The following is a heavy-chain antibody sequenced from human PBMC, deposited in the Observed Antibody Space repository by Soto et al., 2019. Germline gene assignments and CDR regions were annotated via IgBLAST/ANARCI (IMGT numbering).Heavy chain of an antibody. Sequence: PSETLSLTCVVSGGSISSSNWWNWVRQPPGKGLEWIGEIHHSGSTNYNPSLKSRVTISVDKSKNQFSLKLNSVTAADTAVYYCARVRQGCSSTSCYFDPWGQGTLVTVSS. CDR2: IHHSGST. D-gene: IGHD2-2*01. V-gene: IGHV4-4*02. J-gene: IGHJ5*02. CDR3: ARVRQGCSSTSCYFDP. CDR1: GGSISSSNW.